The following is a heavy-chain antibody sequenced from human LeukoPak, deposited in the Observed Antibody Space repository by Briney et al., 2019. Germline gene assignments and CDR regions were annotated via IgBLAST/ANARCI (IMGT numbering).Heavy chain of an antibody. CDR3: AKDGIVGATTKVDY. Sequence: PGGSLRLSCAASGFNFDDYGMHWVRQAPGKGLEWVAFIRYDGSNKYYADSVKGRFTISRDNSKNTLYLQMNSLRAEDTAVYYCAKDGIVGATTKVDYWGQGTLVTVSS. V-gene: IGHV3-30*02. CDR2: IRYDGSNK. J-gene: IGHJ4*02. D-gene: IGHD1-26*01. CDR1: GFNFDDYG.